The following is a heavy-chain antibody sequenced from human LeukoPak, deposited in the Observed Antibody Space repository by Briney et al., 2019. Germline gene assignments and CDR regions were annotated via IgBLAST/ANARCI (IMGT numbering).Heavy chain of an antibody. CDR2: IYSGGST. Sequence: GGSLRLSCAASGFTFSSYGMHWVRQAPGKGLEWVSVIYSGGSTYYADSVKGRFTISRDNSKNTLYLQMNSLRAEDTAVYYCARVSSGWSWDAFDIWGQGTMVTVSS. CDR3: ARVSSGWSWDAFDI. J-gene: IGHJ3*02. D-gene: IGHD6-19*01. V-gene: IGHV3-66*01. CDR1: GFTFSSYG.